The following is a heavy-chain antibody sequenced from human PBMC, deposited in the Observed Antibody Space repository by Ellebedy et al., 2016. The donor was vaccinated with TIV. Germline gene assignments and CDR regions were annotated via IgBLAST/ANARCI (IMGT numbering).Heavy chain of an antibody. Sequence: GESLKISCAASGFTFSRYWMIWIRRAPGKGLEWVANIKGDGSERNYMDSVKGRFIISRDNAENSLSLEMNSLRGEDTAVYYCARESPGWAVAVYWGQGTQVTVSS. V-gene: IGHV3-7*01. D-gene: IGHD6-19*01. CDR2: IKGDGSER. J-gene: IGHJ4*02. CDR1: GFTFSRYW. CDR3: ARESPGWAVAVY.